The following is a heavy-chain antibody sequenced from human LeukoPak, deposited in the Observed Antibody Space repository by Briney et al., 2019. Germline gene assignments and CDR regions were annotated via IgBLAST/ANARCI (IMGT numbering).Heavy chain of an antibody. CDR2: VSTDGTST. CDR3: ARDSPNYSKGAIDI. J-gene: IGHJ3*02. V-gene: IGHV3-74*01. Sequence: GGSLRLSRAASGFTFSSHGMHWVRQAPGKGLVWVAHVSTDGTSTSSVDSVKGRFTISRDNAKNTLYLQMNSLRAEDTAVYYCARDSPNYSKGAIDIWGQGTMVTVSS. CDR1: GFTFSSHG. D-gene: IGHD1-7*01.